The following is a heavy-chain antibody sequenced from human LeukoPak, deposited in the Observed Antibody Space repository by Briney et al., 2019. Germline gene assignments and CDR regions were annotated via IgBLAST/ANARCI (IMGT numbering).Heavy chain of an antibody. CDR1: GFTFSDYY. Sequence: GGSLRLSCAASGFTFSDYYMSWIRQAPGKGLEWVSYISSSGSTIYYADSVKGRFTISRDNAKNSLYLQMNSLRAEDTAVYYCAAGDYYDSSGYNLRFDYWGQGTLVTVSS. V-gene: IGHV3-11*01. CDR2: ISSSGSTI. D-gene: IGHD3-22*01. J-gene: IGHJ4*02. CDR3: AAGDYYDSSGYNLRFDY.